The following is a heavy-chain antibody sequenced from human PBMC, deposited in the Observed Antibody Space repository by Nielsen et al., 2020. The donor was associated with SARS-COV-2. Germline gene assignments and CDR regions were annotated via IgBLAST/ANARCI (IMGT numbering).Heavy chain of an antibody. Sequence: ASVKVSCKASGYTFTGYYMHWVRQAPGQGLEWMGRINPNSGGTNYAQKFQGRVTMTRDTSISTAYMELSRLRSDDTAVYYCARGRAPGYYGMDVWGQGTTVTVSS. D-gene: IGHD3-10*01. CDR1: GYTFTGYY. CDR2: INPNSGGT. CDR3: ARGRAPGYYGMDV. V-gene: IGHV1-2*06. J-gene: IGHJ6*02.